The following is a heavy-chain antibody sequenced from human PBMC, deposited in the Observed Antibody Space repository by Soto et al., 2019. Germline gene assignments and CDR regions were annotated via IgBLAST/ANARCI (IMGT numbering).Heavy chain of an antibody. Sequence: SETLSLTCTVSGGSISSSSYYWGWIRQPPGKGLEWIGSIYYSGSTYYNPSLKSRVTISVDTSNNQLSLKLRSVTAADTAVYYCARHDGFSSGWIIYYWGHGTLVTVSS. J-gene: IGHJ4*01. CDR1: GGSISSSSYY. CDR2: IYYSGST. D-gene: IGHD6-19*01. CDR3: ARHDGFSSGWIIYY. V-gene: IGHV4-39*01.